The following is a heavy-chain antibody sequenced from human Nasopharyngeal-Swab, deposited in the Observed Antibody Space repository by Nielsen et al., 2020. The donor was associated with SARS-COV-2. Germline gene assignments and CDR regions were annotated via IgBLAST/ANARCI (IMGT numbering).Heavy chain of an antibody. V-gene: IGHV3-9*01. CDR2: ISWNSGSI. CDR3: AKDIGPDYYGSGSYLDY. J-gene: IGHJ4*02. Sequence: WIRQPPGKGLEWVSGISWNSGSIGYADSVKGRFTISRDNAKNSLYLQMNSLRAEDTALYYCAKDIGPDYYGSGSYLDYWGQGTPVTVSS. D-gene: IGHD3-10*01.